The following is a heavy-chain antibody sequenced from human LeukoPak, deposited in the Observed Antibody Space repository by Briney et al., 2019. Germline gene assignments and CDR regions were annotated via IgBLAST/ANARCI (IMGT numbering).Heavy chain of an antibody. D-gene: IGHD3-22*01. CDR3: ARDGAYYDSRDHYYPLGY. J-gene: IGHJ4*02. CDR2: ISSSSSYI. Sequence: GGSLRLSCAASGFTFSNYAMSWVRQAPGKGLEWVSSISSSSSYIYYADSVKGRFTISRDNAKNSLYLQMNSLRAEDTAVYYCARDGAYYDSRDHYYPLGYWGQGTLVTVSS. CDR1: GFTFSNYA. V-gene: IGHV3-21*01.